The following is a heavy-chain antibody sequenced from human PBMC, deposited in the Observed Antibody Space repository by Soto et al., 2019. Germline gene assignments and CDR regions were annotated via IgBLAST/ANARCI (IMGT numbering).Heavy chain of an antibody. Sequence: GGSLRLSCAASGLTFSKYGMSWVRQAPGKGLEWVSAIGTRDDIFHADSVKGRFTISRDDSKNTLYLQMNSLRAEDSALYYCAKDLGSDWFHSNWFDPWGQGT. CDR3: AKDLGSDWFHSNWFDP. D-gene: IGHD3-9*01. CDR1: GLTFSKYG. CDR2: IGTRDDI. J-gene: IGHJ5*02. V-gene: IGHV3-23*01.